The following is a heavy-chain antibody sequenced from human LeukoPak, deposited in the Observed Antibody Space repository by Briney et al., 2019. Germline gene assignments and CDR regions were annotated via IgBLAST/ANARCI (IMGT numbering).Heavy chain of an antibody. Sequence: GGSLRLSCAASGFTFSSYWMSWVRQAPGKGLEWVSYISSSGSTIYYADSVKGRFTISRDNAKNSLYLQMNSLRAEDTAVYYCVRGAYSSSWLNFDYWGQGTLVTVSS. CDR3: VRGAYSSSWLNFDY. V-gene: IGHV3-48*04. CDR2: ISSSGSTI. CDR1: GFTFSSYW. D-gene: IGHD6-13*01. J-gene: IGHJ4*02.